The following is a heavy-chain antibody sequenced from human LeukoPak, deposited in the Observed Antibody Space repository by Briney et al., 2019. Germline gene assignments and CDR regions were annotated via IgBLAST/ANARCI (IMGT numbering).Heavy chain of an antibody. V-gene: IGHV3-30*19. J-gene: IGHJ4*02. CDR2: ISNDGYRK. D-gene: IGHD5-24*01. CDR3: VKDRMDGTYNFDY. CDR1: GFTFSNYA. Sequence: GGSLRLSCAASGFTFSNYAMHWVRQAPGKGLEWVALISNDGYRKYYDDSVKGRLTISRDNSKDRLYLQMSSLRTEDTAVYHCVKDRMDGTYNFDYWGQGTLVTVSS.